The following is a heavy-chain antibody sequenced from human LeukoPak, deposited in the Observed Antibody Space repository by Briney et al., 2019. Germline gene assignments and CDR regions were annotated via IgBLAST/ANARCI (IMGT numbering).Heavy chain of an antibody. D-gene: IGHD6-13*01. V-gene: IGHV4-39*07. CDR3: ARAYSSSWYYNWFDP. CDR1: DDSINNDRYF. Sequence: SETLSLTCSISDDSINNDRYFWAWIRQPPGKGLEWIGSIYNSGSTYYNPSLKSRVTISVDTSKNQFSLKLRSVTAADTAMYYCARAYSSSWYYNWFDPWGQGTLVTVSS. J-gene: IGHJ5*02. CDR2: IYNSGST.